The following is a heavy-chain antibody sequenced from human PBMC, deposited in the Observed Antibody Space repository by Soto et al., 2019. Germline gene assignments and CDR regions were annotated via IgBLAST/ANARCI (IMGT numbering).Heavy chain of an antibody. Sequence: QVQLVQSGAEVKKPGSSVKVSCTASGGIFSKSAFRWVRQAPGEGLEWVGGISPLFREADYAPKFQGSVTITAEDSATTAYVKLSSLTSEDTAIHYCAGASTRDTMIVMASDNYGIDDWGQGTTVTVSS. D-gene: IGHD3-22*01. CDR3: AGASTRDTMIVMASDNYGIDD. J-gene: IGHJ6*02. CDR2: ISPLFREA. V-gene: IGHV1-69*01. CDR1: GGIFSKSA.